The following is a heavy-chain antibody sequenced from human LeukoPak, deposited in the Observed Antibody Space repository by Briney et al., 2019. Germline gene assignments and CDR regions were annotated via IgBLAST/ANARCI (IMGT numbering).Heavy chain of an antibody. J-gene: IGHJ5*02. Sequence: GGSLRLSCAASGFTVSSNYMSWVRQAPGKGLEWVSVIYSGGSTYYADSVKGRFTISRDNSKNTLYLQMNSLRAEDTAVYYCASSLLYYDILTGYYPFYPWGQGTLVTVSS. CDR2: IYSGGST. CDR3: ASSLLYYDILTGYYPFYP. V-gene: IGHV3-66*01. D-gene: IGHD3-9*01. CDR1: GFTVSSNY.